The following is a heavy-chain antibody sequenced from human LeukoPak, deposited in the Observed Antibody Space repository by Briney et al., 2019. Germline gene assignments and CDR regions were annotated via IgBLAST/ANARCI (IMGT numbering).Heavy chain of an antibody. CDR2: INHSGST. CDR3: ARGRIYYYDSSGYPSRSKAFDI. CDR1: GGSFSGYY. V-gene: IGHV4-34*01. Sequence: SETLSLTCAVYGGSFSGYYWSWIRLPPGKGLEWIGEINHSGSTNYNPSLKSRVTISVDTSKNQFFLKLSSVTAADTAVYYCARGRIYYYDSSGYPSRSKAFDIWGQGTMVTVSS. J-gene: IGHJ3*02. D-gene: IGHD3-22*01.